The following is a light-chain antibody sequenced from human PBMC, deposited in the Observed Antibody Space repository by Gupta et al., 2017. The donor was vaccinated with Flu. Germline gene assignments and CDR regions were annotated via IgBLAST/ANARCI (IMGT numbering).Light chain of an antibody. V-gene: IGKV1-16*01. CDR2: CAS. Sequence: IQMTQSPPSLSASVGDRVTMTCRASQGITNFVAWFQEKPGKAPKSLIYCASTLKSGVPSRLSGSGSGTEFTLTISSLQPEDFATYYCLQYNIHPPVFGQGTQVEI. CDR3: LQYNIHPPV. CDR1: QGITNF. J-gene: IGKJ1*01.